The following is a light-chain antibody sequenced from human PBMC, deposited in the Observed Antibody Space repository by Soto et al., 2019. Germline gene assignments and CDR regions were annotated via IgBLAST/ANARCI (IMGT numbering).Light chain of an antibody. CDR3: QQRSNWPPFS. CDR1: QSVSRY. V-gene: IGKV3-11*01. CDR2: DAS. Sequence: IVLTQSPATLSLSPGERATLSCRASQSVSRYLAWYQQKPGQAPRLLIYDASNRATGIPARFSGSGSGTDFTLTISSLEPEDFAVYYCQQRSNWPPFSVGGGTKVDIK. J-gene: IGKJ4*01.